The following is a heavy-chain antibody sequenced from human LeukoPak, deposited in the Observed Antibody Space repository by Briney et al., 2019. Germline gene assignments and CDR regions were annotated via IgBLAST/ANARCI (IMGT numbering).Heavy chain of an antibody. CDR2: FYKSGST. D-gene: IGHD3-10*01. CDR3: ASSGSGSYNPPFDY. J-gene: IGHJ4*02. Sequence: PSQTLSLTCTVSGGSISSGSYYWGWVRQPAGRGVEWVGRFYKSGSTNENPSHKSRVTITVDTSKNQFTLKKSSVTAADTAVYYCASSGSGSYNPPFDYWGQGTLVTVSS. CDR1: GGSISSGSYY. V-gene: IGHV4-61*02.